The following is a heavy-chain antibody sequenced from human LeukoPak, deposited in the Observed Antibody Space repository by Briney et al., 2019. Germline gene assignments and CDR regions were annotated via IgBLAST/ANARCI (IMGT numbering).Heavy chain of an antibody. CDR2: ISPYSGNT. CDR1: GYDFTSVG. Sequence: VASVKVSCKASGYDFTSVGITWVRRAPGQGLEWMGWISPYSGNTRYAQKFQGRVAMTTDTSTTTAYMELRGLRFNDTAVYYCARAGPGSGWYFDYWGQGTLVTVSS. J-gene: IGHJ4*02. V-gene: IGHV1-18*01. D-gene: IGHD6-19*01. CDR3: ARAGPGSGWYFDY.